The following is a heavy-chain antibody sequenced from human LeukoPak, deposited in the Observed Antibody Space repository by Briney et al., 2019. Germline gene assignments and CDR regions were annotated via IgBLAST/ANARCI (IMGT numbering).Heavy chain of an antibody. D-gene: IGHD3-3*01. V-gene: IGHV4-61*01. CDR1: GGSVRSGSYY. CDR3: ARVASGYDVFDI. CDR2: VYYSGST. Sequence: KPSETLSLTCTVSGGSVRSGSYYWSWIRQPPGKGLEWIGYVYYSGSTNYNPSLKSRVTISVDTSKNQFSLKLSSVTAADTAVFYCARVASGYDVFDIWGQGTMVTVSS. J-gene: IGHJ3*02.